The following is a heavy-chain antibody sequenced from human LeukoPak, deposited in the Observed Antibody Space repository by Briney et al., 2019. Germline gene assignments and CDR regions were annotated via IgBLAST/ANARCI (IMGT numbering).Heavy chain of an antibody. V-gene: IGHV4-34*01. J-gene: IGHJ4*02. Sequence: SETLSLTCAVYGGSFSDYDWSWIRQPPGKGLEWIGEINHSGSTNYNPSLKSRLTISVDTSKNQFFLNVTSVTAADTAVYYCARGVKLDYWGQGALVTVSS. CDR2: INHSGST. CDR1: GGSFSDYD. CDR3: ARGVKLDY.